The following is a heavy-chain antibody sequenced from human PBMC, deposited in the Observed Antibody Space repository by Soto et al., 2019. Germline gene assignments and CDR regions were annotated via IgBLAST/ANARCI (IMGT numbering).Heavy chain of an antibody. Sequence: GASVKVSCKASGYTFSDYFIQWLRQAPGQGLEWVAWINPKTAATNYAKKFQDRVTLTSDTSLSTAYLELTRLRPDDTALYYCARIKWGLDYYSGMDVWGQGTAVTVSS. CDR3: ARIKWGLDYYSGMDV. CDR1: GYTFSDYF. D-gene: IGHD1-26*01. V-gene: IGHV1-2*02. CDR2: INPKTAAT. J-gene: IGHJ6*02.